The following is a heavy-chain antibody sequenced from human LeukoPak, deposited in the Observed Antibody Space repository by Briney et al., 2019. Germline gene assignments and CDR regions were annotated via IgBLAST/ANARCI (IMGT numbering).Heavy chain of an antibody. J-gene: IGHJ4*02. D-gene: IGHD3-3*01. V-gene: IGHV3-7*01. CDR3: ATWGSIFGVTFFDL. CDR2: IKEDGSEK. Sequence: ATIKEDGSEKHYVDSGTGRFTICRDKAKKALYLQMNALRADDTAVYYCATWGSIFGVTFFDLWGQGTLVTVSS.